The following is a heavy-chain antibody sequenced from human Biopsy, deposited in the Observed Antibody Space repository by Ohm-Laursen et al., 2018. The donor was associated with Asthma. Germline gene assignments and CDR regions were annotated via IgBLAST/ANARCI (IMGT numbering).Heavy chain of an antibody. CDR2: HDHEGGGT. J-gene: IGHJ4*02. D-gene: IGHD4-17*01. CDR1: GYSLTDLS. Sequence: ASVKVSCKLSGYSLTDLSMHWVRQAPGQGLEWMGGHDHEGGGTVNARRFQGRVTMTEDTSTDTAYMELSSLSSDDTAVYYCASDFPKDYVRYNFQFWGQGTLVTVSS. CDR3: ASDFPKDYVRYNFQF. V-gene: IGHV1-24*01.